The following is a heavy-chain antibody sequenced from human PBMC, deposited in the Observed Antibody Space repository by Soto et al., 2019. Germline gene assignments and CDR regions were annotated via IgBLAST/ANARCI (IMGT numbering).Heavy chain of an antibody. CDR2: IYPSDSDI. V-gene: IGHV5-51*01. CDR3: VRSGTSSGRFSDY. D-gene: IGHD2-15*01. CDR1: GYTFTIYW. J-gene: IGHJ4*02. Sequence: GESLKISGKGSGYTFTIYWIGWVLQMPGEGLEWMGVIYPSDSDIRYSPSFQGKVTISADKSITTAYLQWSSLKAADTAMYYCVRSGTSSGRFSDYWGQGTLVTVSS.